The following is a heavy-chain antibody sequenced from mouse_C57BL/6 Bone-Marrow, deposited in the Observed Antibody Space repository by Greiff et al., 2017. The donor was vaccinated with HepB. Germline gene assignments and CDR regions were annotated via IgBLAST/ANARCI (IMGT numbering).Heavy chain of an antibody. CDR2: IYPGDGDT. Sequence: QVQLQQSGPELVKPGASVKISCKASGYAFSSSWMNWVKQRPGKGLEWIGRIYPGDGDTNYNGKFKGKATLTADKSSSTAYMQLSSLTSEDSAVYFCARSRICAYWGQGTLVTVSA. V-gene: IGHV1-82*01. CDR1: GYAFSSSW. J-gene: IGHJ3*01. CDR3: ARSRICAY.